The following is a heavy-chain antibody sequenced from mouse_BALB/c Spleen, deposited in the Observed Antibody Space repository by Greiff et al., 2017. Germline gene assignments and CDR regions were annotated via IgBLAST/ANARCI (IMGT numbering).Heavy chain of an antibody. CDR3: ARGVYYGSNFDY. J-gene: IGHJ2*01. CDR1: GYTFTDYY. V-gene: IGHV1-19*01. CDR2: VNPYNGGT. D-gene: IGHD1-1*01. Sequence: VQLQQSGPELVKPGASVKMSCKASGYTFTDYYMDWVKQSHGESFEWIGRVNPYNGGTSYNQKFKGKATLTVDKSSSTAYMELNSLTSEDSAVYYCARGVYYGSNFDYWGQGTTLTVSS.